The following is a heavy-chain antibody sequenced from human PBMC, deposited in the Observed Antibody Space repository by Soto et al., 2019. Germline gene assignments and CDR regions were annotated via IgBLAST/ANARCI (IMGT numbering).Heavy chain of an antibody. CDR2: ISAYNGNT. CDR1: GYTFTSYG. Sequence: ASVKVSCKASGYTFTSYGISWVRQAPGQGLEWMGWISAYNGNTNYAQKLQGRVTMTTDTSTSTAYMELRSLRSDDTAVYYCARDPYWGIAAAGTDEVWFDPWGQGTLVTVSS. J-gene: IGHJ5*02. V-gene: IGHV1-18*01. D-gene: IGHD6-13*01. CDR3: ARDPYWGIAAAGTDEVWFDP.